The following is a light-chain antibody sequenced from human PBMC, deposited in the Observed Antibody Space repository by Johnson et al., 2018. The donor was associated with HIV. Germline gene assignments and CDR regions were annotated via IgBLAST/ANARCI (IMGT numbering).Light chain of an antibody. J-gene: IGLJ1*01. CDR1: SSNIGNNY. CDR3: GTWDSRLRSGF. CDR2: DNN. Sequence: QSLLTQPPSVSAAPGQKVTISCSGSSSNIGNNYVSWYQQLPGTAPKLLIYDNNKRPSGISDRFYGYKSGTSATLGITGLQTGDEADYYCGTWDSRLRSGFFGTGTKVTVL. V-gene: IGLV1-51*01.